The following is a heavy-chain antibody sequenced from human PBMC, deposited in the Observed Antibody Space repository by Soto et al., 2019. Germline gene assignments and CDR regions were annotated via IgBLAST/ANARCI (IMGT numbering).Heavy chain of an antibody. CDR1: GFSFSSYE. D-gene: IGHD4-4*01. CDR2: ISSSGSTI. J-gene: IGHJ6*01. CDR3: ARDREYSKAIFYQPYGTHV. V-gene: IGHV3-48*03. Sequence: LTLSWAASGFSFSSYEMNWVRQAPGKGLEWVSYISSSGSTINYADSVKGRFTISRDNAKNSLYLQMHSLRAEDTAVYYCARDREYSKAIFYQPYGTHV.